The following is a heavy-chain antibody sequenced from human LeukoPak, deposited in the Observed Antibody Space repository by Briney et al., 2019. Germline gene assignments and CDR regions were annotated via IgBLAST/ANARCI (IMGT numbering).Heavy chain of an antibody. Sequence: GASVKVSCKASGGTFSSYTISWVRQAPGQGLEWMGRIIPIFGTANYAQKFQGRVTVTTDESTSTAYMELSSLRSEDTAVYYCARGSKPYYDFWSGYFMWGQGTLVTVSS. J-gene: IGHJ4*02. D-gene: IGHD3-3*01. CDR1: GGTFSSYT. V-gene: IGHV1-69*05. CDR3: ARGSKPYYDFWSGYFM. CDR2: IIPIFGTA.